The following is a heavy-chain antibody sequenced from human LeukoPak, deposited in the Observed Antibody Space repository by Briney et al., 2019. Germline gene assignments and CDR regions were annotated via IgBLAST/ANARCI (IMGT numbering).Heavy chain of an antibody. CDR1: GYTFTSYD. Sequence: ASVKVPCKASGYTFTSYDINWVRQATGQGLEWMGWMNPNSGNTGYAQKFQGRVTMTRNTSISTAYMELSSLRSEDTAVYYCARRAETNYYYYGMDVWGQGTTVTVSS. J-gene: IGHJ6*02. CDR3: ARRAETNYYYYGMDV. V-gene: IGHV1-8*01. CDR2: MNPNSGNT. D-gene: IGHD4-11*01.